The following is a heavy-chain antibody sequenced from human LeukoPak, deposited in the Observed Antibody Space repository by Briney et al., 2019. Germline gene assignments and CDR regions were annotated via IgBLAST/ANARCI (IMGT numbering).Heavy chain of an antibody. D-gene: IGHD3-16*02. CDR2: TSPIFGTA. Sequence: GASVKVSCKASGGTFSSYAISWVRQAPGQGHEWMGGTSPIFGTANYAQQFQGRVTITADESTSTAYMELSSLRSEDTAVYYCARVSALMITFGGVIVGYFDYWGQGTLVTVSS. V-gene: IGHV1-69*01. CDR1: GGTFSSYA. J-gene: IGHJ4*02. CDR3: ARVSALMITFGGVIVGYFDY.